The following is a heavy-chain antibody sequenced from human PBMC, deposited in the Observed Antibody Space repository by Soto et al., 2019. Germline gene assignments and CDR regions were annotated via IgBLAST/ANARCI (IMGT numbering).Heavy chain of an antibody. CDR3: ARGPNCISDCYSFDY. CDR1: GGSISSYF. D-gene: IGHD2-21*02. CDR2: VYYTGST. Sequence: SETLSLTCTVSGGSISSYFWSWIRQSPGKGLEWIGYVYYTGSTNYSPSFKSRATISVDTSRNQFSLNLISVTAADTALYYCARGPNCISDCYSFDYWGQGALVTVSS. V-gene: IGHV4-59*01. J-gene: IGHJ4*02.